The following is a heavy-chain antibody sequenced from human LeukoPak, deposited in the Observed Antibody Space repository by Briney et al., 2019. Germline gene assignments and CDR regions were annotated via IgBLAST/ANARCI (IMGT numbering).Heavy chain of an antibody. Sequence: GASVKVSCKASGYTFTGYYMHWVRQAPGQGLEWMGWINPNSGSTNYAQKFQGRVTMTRDTSISTAYMELSRLRSDDTAVYYCARDLYNWNNLDYWGQGTLVTVSS. V-gene: IGHV1-2*02. CDR1: GYTFTGYY. CDR2: INPNSGST. J-gene: IGHJ4*02. D-gene: IGHD1/OR15-1a*01. CDR3: ARDLYNWNNLDY.